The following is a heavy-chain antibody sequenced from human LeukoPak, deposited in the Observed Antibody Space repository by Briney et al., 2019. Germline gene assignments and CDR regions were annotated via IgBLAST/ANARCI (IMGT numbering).Heavy chain of an antibody. D-gene: IGHD6-13*01. CDR2: INTNTGNP. V-gene: IGHV7-4-1*02. J-gene: IGHJ6*03. Sequence: VASVKVSCKASGYTFTSYAMNWVRQAPGQGLEWMGWINTNTGNPTYAQGFTGRFVFSLDTSVSTAYLQISSLKAEDTAVYYCATTRGGAAGPNKSSMVYYYYYMDVWGKGTTVTISS. CDR3: ATTRGGAAGPNKSSMVYYYYYMDV. CDR1: GYTFTSYA.